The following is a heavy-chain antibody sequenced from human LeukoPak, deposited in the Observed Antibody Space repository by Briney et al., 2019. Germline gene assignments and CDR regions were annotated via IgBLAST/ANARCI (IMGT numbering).Heavy chain of an antibody. V-gene: IGHV3-48*03. J-gene: IGHJ6*03. D-gene: IGHD2/OR15-2a*01. Sequence: GGSLRLSCAASGFTFSSYEMNWVRQAPGKGLEWVSYISSSGSTIYYADSVKGRFTISRDNAKNSLYLQMNSLRAEDTAVYYCARCNHGRLYYYYYMDVWGKGTTVTISS. CDR2: ISSSGSTI. CDR3: ARCNHGRLYYYYYMDV. CDR1: GFTFSSYE.